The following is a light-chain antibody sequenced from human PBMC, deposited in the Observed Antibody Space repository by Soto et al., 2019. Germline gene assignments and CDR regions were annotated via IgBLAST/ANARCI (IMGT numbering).Light chain of an antibody. CDR3: QVWDRTTDFVV. V-gene: IGLV3-21*02. J-gene: IGLJ2*01. CDR1: KIGTKS. CDR2: DDN. Sequence: SYELTQAPSVSVAPGQTARFPCGGDKIGTKSVHWHQQKPGQAPVLVVYDDNDRPSGIPERFSGSKSGNTVTLTISRVEAGDEADYYCQVWDRTTDFVVFGGGTKLTVL.